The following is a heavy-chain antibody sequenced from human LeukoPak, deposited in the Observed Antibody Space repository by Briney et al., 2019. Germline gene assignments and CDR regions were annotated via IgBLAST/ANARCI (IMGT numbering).Heavy chain of an antibody. CDR1: GYTFTSYD. Sequence: ASVKVSCKASGYTFTSYDINWVRQATGQGLEWMGWMNPNSGNTGYAQKFQGRVTMTRNTSISTAYMELSSLRSEDTAVYYCAREKAYCSSTSCYRRRAFDIWGQGTMVTVSP. CDR2: MNPNSGNT. D-gene: IGHD2-2*02. CDR3: AREKAYCSSTSCYRRRAFDI. V-gene: IGHV1-8*01. J-gene: IGHJ3*02.